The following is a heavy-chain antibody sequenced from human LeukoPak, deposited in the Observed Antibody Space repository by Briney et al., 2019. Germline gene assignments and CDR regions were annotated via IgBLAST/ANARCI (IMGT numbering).Heavy chain of an antibody. J-gene: IGHJ4*02. V-gene: IGHV3-33*01. Sequence: GRSLRLSCAASVFTLSAHGMHWVRQAPGKGLEWVAITYLDESNKFYADSVKGRFTISRDSSKNTLYLQMNSLRAEDTAVYHCARHRLDFWSGFADYWGQGIMVSVSS. CDR2: TYLDESNK. D-gene: IGHD3-3*01. CDR3: ARHRLDFWSGFADY. CDR1: VFTLSAHG.